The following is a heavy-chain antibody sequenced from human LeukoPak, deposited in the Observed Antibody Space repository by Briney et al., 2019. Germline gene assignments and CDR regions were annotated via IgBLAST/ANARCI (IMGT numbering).Heavy chain of an antibody. D-gene: IGHD3-3*01. V-gene: IGHV4-59*11. CDR3: ARARGFGVVTGGYFDY. Sequence: SETLSLTCTVSGGSISSHYWSWIRQPPGKGLEWIGYIYYSGSTNYNPSLKSRVTISVDTSKNQFSLKLSSVTAADTAVYYCARARGFGVVTGGYFDYWGQGTLVTVSS. CDR1: GGSISSHY. CDR2: IYYSGST. J-gene: IGHJ4*02.